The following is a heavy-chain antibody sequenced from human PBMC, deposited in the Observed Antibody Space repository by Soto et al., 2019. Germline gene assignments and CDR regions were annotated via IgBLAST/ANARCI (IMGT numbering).Heavy chain of an antibody. CDR1: GFTLSSYA. CDR3: LRPYYYDSSGYFDY. Sequence: HPGGSLRLSCAASGFTLSSYAMHWVRQAPGKGLEWVAVISYDGSNKYYADSVKGRFTISRDNSKNTLYLQMNSLRAEDTAVYYCLRPYYYDSSGYFDYWGQGTLVTVSS. V-gene: IGHV3-30-3*01. CDR2: ISYDGSNK. J-gene: IGHJ4*02. D-gene: IGHD3-22*01.